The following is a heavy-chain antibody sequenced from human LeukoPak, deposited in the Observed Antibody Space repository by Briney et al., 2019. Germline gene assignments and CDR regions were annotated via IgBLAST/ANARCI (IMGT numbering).Heavy chain of an antibody. Sequence: ASVKVSCKVSGYTHTELSMHWVRQAPGKGLEWMGGFDPEDGETIYAQKFQGRVTMTEDTSTDTAYMELSSLRSEDTAVYYCATGGYDILTGYYGDARRGYYFDYWGQGTLVTVSS. CDR3: ATGGYDILTGYYGDARRGYYFDY. CDR2: FDPEDGET. V-gene: IGHV1-24*01. J-gene: IGHJ4*02. D-gene: IGHD3-9*01. CDR1: GYTHTELS.